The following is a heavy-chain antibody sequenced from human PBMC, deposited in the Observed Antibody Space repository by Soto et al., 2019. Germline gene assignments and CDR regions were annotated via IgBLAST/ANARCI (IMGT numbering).Heavy chain of an antibody. CDR3: ARCPIYCSGGSCYPRNDAFDI. CDR2: INHSGST. V-gene: IGHV4-34*01. Sequence: PSETLSLTCAVYGGSFSGYYWSWIRQPPGKGLEWIGEINHSGSTNYNPSLKSRVTISVDTSKNQFSLKLSSVTAADTAVYYCARCPIYCSGGSCYPRNDAFDIWGQGTMVTVSS. D-gene: IGHD2-15*01. CDR1: GGSFSGYY. J-gene: IGHJ3*02.